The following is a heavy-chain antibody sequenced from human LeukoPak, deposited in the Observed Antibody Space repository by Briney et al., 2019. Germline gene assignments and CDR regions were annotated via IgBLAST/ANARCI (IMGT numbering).Heavy chain of an antibody. J-gene: IGHJ4*02. CDR3: ARLERGDGYYIDY. V-gene: IGHV4-61*01. CDR2: IYYNGYT. Sequence: SETLSLTCNVSGGSGSSDSYYWSWVRQPPGEGLESIGYIYYNGYTNYNPPLKSRVTMSLDTSKNQFYLKLSSVTAADTAMYYCARLERGDGYYIDYWGQGTLVTVSS. D-gene: IGHD1-1*01. CDR1: GGSGSSDSYY.